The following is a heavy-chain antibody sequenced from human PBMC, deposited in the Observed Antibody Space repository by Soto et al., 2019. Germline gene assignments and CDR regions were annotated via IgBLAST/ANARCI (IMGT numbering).Heavy chain of an antibody. CDR2: ISAYNGNT. D-gene: IGHD6-6*01. V-gene: IGHV1-18*04. J-gene: IGHJ6*02. Sequence: ASVKVSCKASGYTFTSYGISWVRQAPGQGLEWMGWISAYNGNTNYAQKLQGRVTMTTDTSTSTAYMELRSLRSDDTAVYYCARDWKRGIAPRPGPYYYYGMDVWGQGTTVTVSS. CDR3: ARDWKRGIAPRPGPYYYYGMDV. CDR1: GYTFTSYG.